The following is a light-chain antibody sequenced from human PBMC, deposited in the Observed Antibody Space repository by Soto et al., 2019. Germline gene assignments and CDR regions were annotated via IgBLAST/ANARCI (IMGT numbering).Light chain of an antibody. Sequence: SYELTQPPSVSVSPGQTASITCSGDALAKQYAYWYQQKAGHAPIFVIYKDTERPSGIPERFSGSSSGTTVTLTISGVQAEDEADYYCQSADISGPYVFGIGTKLTVL. CDR1: ALAKQY. J-gene: IGLJ1*01. CDR3: QSADISGPYV. CDR2: KDT. V-gene: IGLV3-25*03.